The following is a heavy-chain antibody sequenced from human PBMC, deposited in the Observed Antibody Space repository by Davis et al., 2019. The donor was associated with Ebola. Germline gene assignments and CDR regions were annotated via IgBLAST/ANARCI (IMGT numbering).Heavy chain of an antibody. CDR3: ARGWLRVGFDS. J-gene: IGHJ4*02. Sequence: HPQTPSLTCAVSGDRFSTIILAWNWPRPSPSTGLEWLGRTYYNSKRINYHPAFVRGRITINSDTYKNQVSLQLNSVTPEDTAVYYCARGWLRVGFDSWGQGTLVIVSS. D-gene: IGHD5-24*01. CDR2: TYYNSKRIN. V-gene: IGHV6-1*01. CDR1: GDRFSTIILA.